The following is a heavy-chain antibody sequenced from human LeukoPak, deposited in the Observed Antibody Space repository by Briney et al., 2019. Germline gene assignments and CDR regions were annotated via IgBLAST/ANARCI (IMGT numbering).Heavy chain of an antibody. V-gene: IGHV1-2*02. J-gene: IGHJ4*02. CDR3: ARGEPHLGY. CDR1: GYIFTAYY. CDR2: IKPNNGDT. Sequence: ASVKVSCKASGYIFTAYYIHWVRQAPGQGLEWMGWIKPNNGDTDHAQKFQGRVAMTTDKSSSTVYMDLPRLRFDDTAMYYCARGEPHLGYWGQGTLVTVSS.